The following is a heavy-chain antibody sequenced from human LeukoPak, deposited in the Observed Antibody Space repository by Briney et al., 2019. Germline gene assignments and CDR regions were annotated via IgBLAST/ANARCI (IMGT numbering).Heavy chain of an antibody. Sequence: ASVKVSCKASGYTFTSYDINWVRQATGQGLEWMVWMNPNSGNTGYAQKFQGRVTITRNTSISTAYMELSSLRSEDTAVYYCARGVTTVTNYYYYYMDVWGKGTTVTVSS. V-gene: IGHV1-8*03. J-gene: IGHJ6*03. D-gene: IGHD4-11*01. CDR2: MNPNSGNT. CDR1: GYTFTSYD. CDR3: ARGVTTVTNYYYYYMDV.